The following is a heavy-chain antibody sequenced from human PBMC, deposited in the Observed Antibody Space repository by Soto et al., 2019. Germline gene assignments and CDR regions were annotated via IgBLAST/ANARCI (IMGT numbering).Heavy chain of an antibody. CDR2: IYYRGNT. Sequence: PSEPLSLTCTVSNGSVRSAPFYWTWIRQHPGKGMEWSGYIYYRGNTYFHPSLKSPVIISIDTSKNQFSLRLNSVTAADTAVYYWARFGYSSSDCDHWGQGTLVTVSS. D-gene: IGHD6-13*01. V-gene: IGHV4-31*01. CDR1: NGSVRSAPFY. CDR3: ARFGYSSSDCDH. J-gene: IGHJ4*03.